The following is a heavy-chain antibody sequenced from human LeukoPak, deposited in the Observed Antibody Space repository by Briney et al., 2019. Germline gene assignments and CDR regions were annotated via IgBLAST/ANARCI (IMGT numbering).Heavy chain of an antibody. J-gene: IGHJ4*02. V-gene: IGHV3-48*03. CDR3: ARDRIQLWLRGPYFDY. CDR1: GFTFSSYE. Sequence: GGYLRLSCAASGFTFSSYEMNWVRQAPGKGLEWGSYMSSSGSTIYYADSVKGRFTISRDNAKNSLYLQMNSLRAEDTAVYYCARDRIQLWLRGPYFDYWGQGTLVTVSS. D-gene: IGHD5-18*01. CDR2: MSSSGSTI.